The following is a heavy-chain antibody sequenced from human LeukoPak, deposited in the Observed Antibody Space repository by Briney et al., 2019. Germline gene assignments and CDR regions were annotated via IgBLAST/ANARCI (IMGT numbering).Heavy chain of an antibody. Sequence: GSLRLSCAASGFTFSSYSMNWVRQAPGKGLEWVSSISSSSSYIYHADSVKGRFTISGDNAKNSLYLQMNSLRAEDTAVYYCARGRRQDYWGQGTLVTVSS. CDR3: ARGRRQDY. V-gene: IGHV3-21*01. CDR2: ISSSSSYI. CDR1: GFTFSSYS. J-gene: IGHJ4*02.